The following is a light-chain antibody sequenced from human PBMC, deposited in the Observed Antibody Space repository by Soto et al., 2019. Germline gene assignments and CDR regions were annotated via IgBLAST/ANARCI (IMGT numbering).Light chain of an antibody. CDR2: DVS. CDR3: SSYTSGSTWV. CDR1: SSDVGGYNY. Sequence: QSALTQPPSVSGSPGQSITISCTGTSSDVGGYNYVSWYQQHPGKAPKLMIYDVSNRPSGVSNRFSGSKSGNTASLTISGLQAEDEADYYCSSYTSGSTWVFGGGTKLTVL. V-gene: IGLV2-14*01. J-gene: IGLJ3*02.